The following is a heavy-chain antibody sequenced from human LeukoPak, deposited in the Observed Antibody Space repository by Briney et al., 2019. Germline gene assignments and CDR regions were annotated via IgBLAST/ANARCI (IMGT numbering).Heavy chain of an antibody. CDR1: GFTFSSYA. CDR2: ISGSGGST. V-gene: IGHV3-23*01. Sequence: GGSLRLSCAASGFTFSSYAMSWVRQAPGKGLEWVSAISGSGGSTYYADSVKGRFTISRDNSKNTLYLQTNSLRAEDTAVYYCAKGAVFGVVSFPYFDYWGQGTLVTVSS. J-gene: IGHJ4*02. CDR3: AKGAVFGVVSFPYFDY. D-gene: IGHD3-3*01.